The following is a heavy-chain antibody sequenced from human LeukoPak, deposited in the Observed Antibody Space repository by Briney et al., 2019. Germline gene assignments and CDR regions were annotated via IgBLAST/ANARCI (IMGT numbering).Heavy chain of an antibody. D-gene: IGHD6-13*01. CDR2: ISAYNGNT. CDR1: GYTFTIYG. J-gene: IGHJ4*02. V-gene: IGHV1-18*01. CDR3: ARDPRKYSSSWYINFDY. Sequence: ASVKVSCKASGYTFTIYGISWVRQAPGQGLEWMGWISAYNGNTNYAQKLQGRVTMTTDTSTSTAYMELRSLRSDDTAVYYCARDPRKYSSSWYINFDYWGQGTLVTVSS.